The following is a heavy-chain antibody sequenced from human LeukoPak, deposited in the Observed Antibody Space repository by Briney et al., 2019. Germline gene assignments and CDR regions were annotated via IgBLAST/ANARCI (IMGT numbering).Heavy chain of an antibody. CDR3: AKLVADSCYDAFDI. J-gene: IGHJ3*02. V-gene: IGHV3-21*04. Sequence: PGGSLRLSCAASGFIFSSYSMNWVRQAPGKGLEWVSSISSNSTYIYYADSMKGRFTISRDNAKNSLYLQMNSLRAEDTAVYYCAKLVADSCYDAFDIWGQGTMVTVSS. CDR1: GFIFSSYS. CDR2: ISSNSTYI. D-gene: IGHD2-2*01.